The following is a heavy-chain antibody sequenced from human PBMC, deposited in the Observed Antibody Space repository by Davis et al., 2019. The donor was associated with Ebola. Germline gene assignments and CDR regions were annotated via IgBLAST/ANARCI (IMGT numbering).Heavy chain of an antibody. Sequence: GESLKISCAASGFTFSSYAMSWVRQAPGKGLEWVSAISGSGGSTYYADSVKGRFTISRDNSKNTLYLQMNSLRAEDTAVYYCARDPRELRGYYYGMDVWGQGTTVTVSS. CDR3: ARDPRELRGYYYGMDV. V-gene: IGHV3-23*01. CDR2: ISGSGGST. D-gene: IGHD1-26*01. CDR1: GFTFSSYA. J-gene: IGHJ6*02.